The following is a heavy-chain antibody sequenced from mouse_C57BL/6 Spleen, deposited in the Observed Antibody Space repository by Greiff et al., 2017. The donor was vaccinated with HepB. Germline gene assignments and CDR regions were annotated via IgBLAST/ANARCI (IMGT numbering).Heavy chain of an antibody. V-gene: IGHV1-81*01. Sequence: VKLVESGAELARPGASVKLSCKASGYTFTSYGISWVKQRTGQGLEWIGEIYPRSGNTYYNEKFKGKATLTADKSSSTAYMELRSLTSEDSAVYFCARRSGEGYFDVWGTGTTVTVSS. J-gene: IGHJ1*03. CDR2: IYPRSGNT. CDR1: GYTFTSYG. D-gene: IGHD1-3*01. CDR3: ARRSGEGYFDV.